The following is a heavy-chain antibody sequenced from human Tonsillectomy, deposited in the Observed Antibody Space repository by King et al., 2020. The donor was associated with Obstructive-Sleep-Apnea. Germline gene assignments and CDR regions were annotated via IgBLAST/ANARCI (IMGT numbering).Heavy chain of an antibody. CDR1: GGSISSYY. V-gene: IGHV4-59*01. CDR2: IYYSGST. CDR3: ARAGLRSGMYYFDY. J-gene: IGHJ4*02. Sequence: VQLQESGPGLVKPSETLSLTCTVSGGSISSYYWSWIRQPPGKGLEWIGYIYYSGSTNYIPPLKSLVTISVDTSKNPFPLKLSSVTAADTAVYYCARAGLRSGMYYFDYWGQGTLVTVSS. D-gene: IGHD4-17*01.